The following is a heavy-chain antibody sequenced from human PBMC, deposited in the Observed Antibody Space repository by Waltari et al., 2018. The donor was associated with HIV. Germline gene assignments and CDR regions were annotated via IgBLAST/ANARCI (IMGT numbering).Heavy chain of an antibody. J-gene: IGHJ5*02. CDR2: IYYRGST. V-gene: IGHV4-39*01. CDR1: GGSISSTSYY. D-gene: IGHD3-22*01. Sequence: QLQLQESGPGLVKPSETLSLTCTVSGGSISSTSYYWGWIRPPPGKGRAGIGTIYYRGSTYSNPSLKSRVTISVDTSKNQFSLKLSSVTAADTAVYYCARLRGRGGITMIVPRFDPWGQGTLVTVSS. CDR3: ARLRGRGGITMIVPRFDP.